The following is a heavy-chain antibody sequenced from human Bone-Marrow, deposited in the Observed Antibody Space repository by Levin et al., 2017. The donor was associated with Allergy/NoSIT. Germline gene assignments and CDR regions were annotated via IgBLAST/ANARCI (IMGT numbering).Heavy chain of an antibody. V-gene: IGHV3-30-3*01. Sequence: GESLKISCAASGFTFSNYPMHWVRQAPGKGLEWVTFLSYDGGNKYYADSVKGRFTISRDNSKNTLYLQMDSLRSEDTAIYYCARYGSNSLDYWGQGTLVTVSS. J-gene: IGHJ4*02. CDR3: ARYGSNSLDY. D-gene: IGHD4/OR15-4a*01. CDR2: LSYDGGNK. CDR1: GFTFSNYP.